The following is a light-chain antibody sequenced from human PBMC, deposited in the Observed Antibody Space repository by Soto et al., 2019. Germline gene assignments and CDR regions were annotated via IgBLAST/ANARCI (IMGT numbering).Light chain of an antibody. CDR1: SGDVGRDEL. Sequence: QSVLTQPASVSGSPGQSITISCTGTSGDVGRDELVSWYQQHPGKAPKLIIYEVTRRPSGVSNRFSGSKSGKTASLTISGLQDEDEADYYCEAWDDSRNGPVFGTGTKVTVL. V-gene: IGLV2-23*02. CDR2: EVT. J-gene: IGLJ1*01. CDR3: EAWDDSRNGPV.